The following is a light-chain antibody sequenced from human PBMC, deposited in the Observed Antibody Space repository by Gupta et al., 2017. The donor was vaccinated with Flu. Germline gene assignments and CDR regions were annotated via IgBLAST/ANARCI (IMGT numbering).Light chain of an antibody. CDR3: CSYTTSYTLV. CDR1: SNGVGGYDF. J-gene: IGLJ3*02. CDR2: AVQ. V-gene: IGLV2-14*01. Sequence: QSALTQPASVSGSPGPSITTSCTGTSNGVGGYDFSSWYQQHPGKVPTLMSYAVQNRPSGVSNLFSGSKAGNTASLTISGHQAEDEADYYCCSYTTSYTLVFGGGTKLTVL.